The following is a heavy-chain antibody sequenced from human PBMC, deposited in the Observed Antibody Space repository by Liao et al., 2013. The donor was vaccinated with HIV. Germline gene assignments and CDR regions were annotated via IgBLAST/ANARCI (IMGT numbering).Heavy chain of an antibody. D-gene: IGHD2-15*01. CDR2: VYYSGST. V-gene: IGHV4-30-4*08. CDR1: GDSINSGDYY. J-gene: IGHJ4*01. CDR3: ARVMKTCSGFDCHHGGINY. Sequence: QVQLRESGPRLEKSSQTVSLTCTVTGDSINSGDYYWSWIRQPPGKGLEWIGYVYYSGSTYYNPSLKSRVTISVDTSKNQFSLRLNSVAAADTAVYYCARVMKTCSGFDCHHGGINYWGEEPWSPSPQ.